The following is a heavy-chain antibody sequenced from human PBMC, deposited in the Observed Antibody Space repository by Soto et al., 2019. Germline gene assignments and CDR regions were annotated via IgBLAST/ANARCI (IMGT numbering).Heavy chain of an antibody. D-gene: IGHD5-12*01. CDR3: ATGIAWGYSQIY. J-gene: IGHJ4*02. V-gene: IGHV1-24*01. CDR1: GYTLTELS. CDR2: FDPEDGET. Sequence: ASVKVSCKVSGYTLTELSMHWVRQAPGKGLEWMGGFDPEDGETIYAQKFQGRVTMTEDTSTDTAYMELSSLRSEDTAVYYCATGIAWGYSQIYWGQGTLVTVSS.